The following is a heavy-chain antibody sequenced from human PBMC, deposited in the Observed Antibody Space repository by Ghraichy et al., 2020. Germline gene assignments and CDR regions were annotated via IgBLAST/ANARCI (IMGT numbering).Heavy chain of an antibody. Sequence: SETLSLTCTVSGGSISSTDYYCNWIRQSPGKGLEWIGGIYCTGSTYYNPSLKSRVTISVDTSKNQFSLNLGSVTAADTAVYYCARCYGSYVDWGQGTLVTVSS. CDR3: ARCYGSYVD. J-gene: IGHJ4*02. D-gene: IGHD3-10*01. CDR1: GGSISSTDYY. CDR2: IYCTGST. V-gene: IGHV4-39*01.